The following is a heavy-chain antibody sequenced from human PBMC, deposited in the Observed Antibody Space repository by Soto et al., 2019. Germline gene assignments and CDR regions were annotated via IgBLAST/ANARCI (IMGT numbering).Heavy chain of an antibody. Sequence: GGSLRLSCAAAGFTFSDYYMSWIRQAPGKGLEWVSYISSSGSTIYYADSVKGRFTISRDNAKNSLYLQMNSLRAEDTAVYYCARDSDYYSSGSFDYWGQGTLVTVSS. CDR1: GFTFSDYY. D-gene: IGHD3-10*01. CDR3: ARDSDYYSSGSFDY. CDR2: ISSSGSTI. J-gene: IGHJ4*02. V-gene: IGHV3-11*01.